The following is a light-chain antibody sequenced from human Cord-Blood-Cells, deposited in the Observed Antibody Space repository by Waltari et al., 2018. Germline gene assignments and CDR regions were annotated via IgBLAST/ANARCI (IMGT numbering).Light chain of an antibody. CDR1: NIGRKN. CDR3: QVWDSSTACV. J-gene: IGLJ1*01. Sequence: SYELTPPLSVSVALGQTARITRGGNNIGRKNVHWYQQKPGQAPVLVIDRDSNRPSGIPERFSGSNSGNTATLTISRAQAGDEADYYCQVWDSSTACVFGTGTKVTVL. CDR2: RDS. V-gene: IGLV3-9*01.